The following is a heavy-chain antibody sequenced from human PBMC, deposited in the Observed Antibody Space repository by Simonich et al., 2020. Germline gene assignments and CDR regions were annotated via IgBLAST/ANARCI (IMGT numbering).Heavy chain of an antibody. CDR3: ARGGLGHWYFDL. D-gene: IGHD6-25*01. CDR2: TNPTRGGK. J-gene: IGHJ2*01. CDR1: GYTFTGYY. Sequence: QVQLVQSGAEVKKPGASVKVSCKASGYTFTGYYMHWVRQAPGQGLEGVGWTNPTRGGKNYEQKFQGRVTMTRDTSISTAYMERSRLRSDDTAVYYCARGGLGHWYFDLWGRGTLVTVSS. V-gene: IGHV1-2*02.